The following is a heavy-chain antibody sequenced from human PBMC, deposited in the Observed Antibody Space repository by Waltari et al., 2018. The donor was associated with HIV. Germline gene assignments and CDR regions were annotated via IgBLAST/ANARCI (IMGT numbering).Heavy chain of an antibody. CDR2: IKQDGSDK. CDR1: GFTFSSYW. D-gene: IGHD6-19*01. J-gene: IGHJ4*02. Sequence: EVQLVESGGGLVQPGGSLRLSCAASGFTFSSYWMSWVRQAPGKGLEWVAKIKQDGSDKYYVDSVKGRFTISRDNGKNSLYLQMNSLRAEDTAVYYCASEGYSSGWSRDYWGQGTLVTVSS. CDR3: ASEGYSSGWSRDY. V-gene: IGHV3-7*01.